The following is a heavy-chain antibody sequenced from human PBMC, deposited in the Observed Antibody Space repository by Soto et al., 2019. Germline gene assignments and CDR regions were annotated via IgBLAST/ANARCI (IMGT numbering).Heavy chain of an antibody. J-gene: IGHJ4*02. CDR1: GFTFSSYA. V-gene: IGHV3-23*01. CDR2: ISGSGGST. Sequence: EVQLLESGGGLVQPGGSLRLSCAASGFTFSSYAMSWVRQAPGKGLEWVSAISGSGGSTYYADSVKGRFTISRDNSKNTLYLQMNSLRAEDTAVYYXXXPPYGSGNYYFDYWGQGPLVTVSS. D-gene: IGHD3-10*01. CDR3: XXPPYGSGNYYFDY.